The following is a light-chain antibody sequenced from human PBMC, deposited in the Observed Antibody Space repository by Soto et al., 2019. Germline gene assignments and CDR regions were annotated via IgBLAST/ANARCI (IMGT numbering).Light chain of an antibody. Sequence: NFMLTQPHSVSESPGKTVTISCTRSSGSIASNYVQWYQQRPGSAPTTVIYEDNQRPSGVPDRFSGSIDSSSNSASLTISGLKTEDEADYYCQSYDQRVFGGGTKVTVL. CDR2: EDN. V-gene: IGLV6-57*04. CDR3: QSYDQRV. CDR1: SGSIASNY. J-gene: IGLJ2*01.